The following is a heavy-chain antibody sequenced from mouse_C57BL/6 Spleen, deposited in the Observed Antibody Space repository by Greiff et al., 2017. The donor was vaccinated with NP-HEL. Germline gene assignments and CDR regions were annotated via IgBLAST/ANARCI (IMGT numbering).Heavy chain of an antibody. Sequence: QVQLKQSGAELARPGASVKMSCKASGYTFTSYTMHWVKQRPGQGLEWIGYINPSSGYTKYNQKFKDKATLTADKSASTAYMQLSSLTSEDSAVYYCARSFYYGKGENAMDYWGQGTSVTVSS. CDR2: INPSSGYT. J-gene: IGHJ4*01. D-gene: IGHD2-1*01. V-gene: IGHV1-4*01. CDR1: GYTFTSYT. CDR3: ARSFYYGKGENAMDY.